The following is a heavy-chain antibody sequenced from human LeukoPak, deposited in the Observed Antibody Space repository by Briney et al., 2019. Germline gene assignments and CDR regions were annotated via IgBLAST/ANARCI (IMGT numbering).Heavy chain of an antibody. V-gene: IGHV1-8*01. CDR3: ARDGAYHDSSGSYYGVGDDF. Sequence: ASVKVSFKASGYTFTSYDINWVRQATGQGLEWMGWMNPNSGNTGYAQKFQGRVTMTRNTSISTAYMELSSLRSDDTAVYYCARDGAYHDSSGSYYGVGDDFWGQGTLVTVSS. J-gene: IGHJ4*02. CDR2: MNPNSGNT. D-gene: IGHD3-22*01. CDR1: GYTFTSYD.